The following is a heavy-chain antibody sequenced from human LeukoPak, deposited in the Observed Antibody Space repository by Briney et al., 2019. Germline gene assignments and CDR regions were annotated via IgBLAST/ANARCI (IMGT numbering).Heavy chain of an antibody. V-gene: IGHV4-59*01. Sequence: SETLSLTCTLSGASISFYYWSWIRHPPGKGLECIGYIYYSGSTKYNPSLKSRVTMSIDTSKNQFSLNLKSVTAADTAVYYCALDSSGWSDDSFDIWGHGTMVTVSS. D-gene: IGHD6-13*01. J-gene: IGHJ3*02. CDR3: ALDSSGWSDDSFDI. CDR1: GASISFYY. CDR2: IYYSGST.